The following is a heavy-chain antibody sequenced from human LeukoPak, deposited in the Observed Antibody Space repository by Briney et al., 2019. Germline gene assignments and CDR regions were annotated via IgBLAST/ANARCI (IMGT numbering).Heavy chain of an antibody. Sequence: GGSLRLSCAASGFTFSSYWMSWVRQAPGKWLEWVANIKQDGSEKYYVDSVKGRFTISRDNAKNSLYLQMNSLRAEDTAVYYCARLYSYGYRLLSFDYWGQGTLVTVSS. V-gene: IGHV3-7*01. CDR1: GFTFSSYW. J-gene: IGHJ4*02. D-gene: IGHD5-18*01. CDR3: ARLYSYGYRLLSFDY. CDR2: IKQDGSEK.